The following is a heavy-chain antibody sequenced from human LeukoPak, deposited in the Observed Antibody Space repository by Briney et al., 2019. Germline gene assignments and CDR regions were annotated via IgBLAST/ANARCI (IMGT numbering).Heavy chain of an antibody. Sequence: PGGSLRLSCAASGFTFSTYWMSWVRQPPGKGLEWVANIKNDGSEKYYADSVKGRFTIARDNSKNTLYLQMNSLRGEDTAVYYCAKDSHSSSSRYFDYWGQGILVTVSS. CDR3: AKDSHSSSSRYFDY. V-gene: IGHV3-7*03. J-gene: IGHJ4*02. CDR1: GFTFSTYW. CDR2: IKNDGSEK. D-gene: IGHD6-6*01.